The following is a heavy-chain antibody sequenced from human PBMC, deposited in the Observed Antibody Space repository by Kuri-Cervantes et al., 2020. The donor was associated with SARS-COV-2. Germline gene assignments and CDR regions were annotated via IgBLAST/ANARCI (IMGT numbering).Heavy chain of an antibody. J-gene: IGHJ4*02. D-gene: IGHD4-17*01. V-gene: IGHV4-4*02. CDR3: ATAYGDYPFGY. CDR1: GGSISSSNW. CDR2: INHSGST. Sequence: SETPSLTCAVSGGSISSSNWWSWVRQPPGKGLEWIGEINHSGSTNYNPSLKSRVTISVDTSKNQFSLKLSSVTAADTAVYYCATAYGDYPFGYWGQGTLVTVSS.